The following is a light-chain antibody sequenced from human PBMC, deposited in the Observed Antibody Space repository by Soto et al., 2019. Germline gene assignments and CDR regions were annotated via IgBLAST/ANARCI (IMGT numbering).Light chain of an antibody. Sequence: DIQMTQSPSTLSASVGDRVTITCRASQSISSWLAWYQQKPGKAPKLLIYKASSLGSGVPSRFSGSGSGTEFTLTISSLQPDDFATYYCQQNNSFSPETFGQGTK. V-gene: IGKV1-5*03. J-gene: IGKJ1*01. CDR1: QSISSW. CDR2: KAS. CDR3: QQNNSFSPET.